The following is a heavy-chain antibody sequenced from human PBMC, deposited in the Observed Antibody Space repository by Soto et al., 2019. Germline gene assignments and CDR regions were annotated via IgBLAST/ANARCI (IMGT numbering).Heavy chain of an antibody. Sequence: QVQLQESGPGLVKASETLSLACTVSGASITTYYYNWIRQAPGKPLEWIGYIYYTGITNYNPSLESRVTLSQDTSKNQLSLTMTSVTAADTAVYYGAITRVETPYYGGRDVWGQGTTVTVSS. V-gene: IGHV4-59*03. CDR2: IYYTGIT. D-gene: IGHD2-21*02. CDR1: GASITTYY. J-gene: IGHJ6*02. CDR3: AITRVETPYYGGRDV.